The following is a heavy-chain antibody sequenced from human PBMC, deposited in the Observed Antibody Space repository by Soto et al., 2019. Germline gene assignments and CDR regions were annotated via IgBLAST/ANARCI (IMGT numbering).Heavy chain of an antibody. V-gene: IGHV5-10-1*01. Sequence: GEYLKISCKGSGYSFTSYWISWVRQMPGKGLEWMGRIDPSDSYTNYSPSFQGHVTISADKSISTAYLQWSSLKASDTAMYYCAVVRHIVVVPYAFDIWGQGTMVTVSS. CDR3: AVVRHIVVVPYAFDI. CDR2: IDPSDSYT. D-gene: IGHD2-21*01. CDR1: GYSFTSYW. J-gene: IGHJ3*02.